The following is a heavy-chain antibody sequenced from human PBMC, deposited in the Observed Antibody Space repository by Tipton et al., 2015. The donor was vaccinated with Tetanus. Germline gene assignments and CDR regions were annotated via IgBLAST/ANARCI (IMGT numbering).Heavy chain of an antibody. V-gene: IGHV1-18*01. CDR3: ARGRITIFGVVYYYYYGMDV. J-gene: IGHJ6*02. CDR1: GYTFTSYG. Sequence: QLVQSGAEVKKPGASVKVSCKASGYTFTSYGISWVRQAPGQGLEWMGWISAYNGHTNYAQKLQGRVTMTTDTSTSTAYMELRSRRSDDTAVYYCARGRITIFGVVYYYYYGMDVWGQGTTVTVSS. D-gene: IGHD3-3*01. CDR2: ISAYNGHT.